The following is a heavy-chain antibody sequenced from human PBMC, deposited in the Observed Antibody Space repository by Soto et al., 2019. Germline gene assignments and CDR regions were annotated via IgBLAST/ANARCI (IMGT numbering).Heavy chain of an antibody. CDR1: GGSISSYY. V-gene: IGHV4-59*01. J-gene: IGHJ4*02. Sequence: PSETLSLTCTVSGGSISSYYWSWIRQPPGKGLEWIGYMFYSGSTNYNPSLKSRVTISVDTSKNQFSLKLSSVTAADTAVYYCECRGSSWTDYFDYWGQGTLVTVSS. CDR2: MFYSGST. CDR3: ECRGSSWTDYFDY. D-gene: IGHD6-13*01.